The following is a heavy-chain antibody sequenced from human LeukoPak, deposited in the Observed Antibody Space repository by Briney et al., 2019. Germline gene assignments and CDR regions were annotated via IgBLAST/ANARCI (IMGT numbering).Heavy chain of an antibody. J-gene: IGHJ5*02. V-gene: IGHV4-31*03. D-gene: IGHD3-10*01. CDR2: IYNSGSA. CDR3: ARLNLWFGDPNWFDP. Sequence: SQTLSLTCTVSGASISSGSYFWSWIRQHPGKGLEWIGYIYNSGSAYYNPSLKSRVIISVDTSKNQFSLKLSSVTAADTAVYYCARLNLWFGDPNWFDPWGQGTLVTVSS. CDR1: GASISSGSYF.